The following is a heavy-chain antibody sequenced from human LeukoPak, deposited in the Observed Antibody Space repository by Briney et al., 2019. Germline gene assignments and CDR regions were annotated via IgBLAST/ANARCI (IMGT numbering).Heavy chain of an antibody. D-gene: IGHD3-10*01. CDR2: ISYGGSNK. CDR1: GFTFSSYG. Sequence: GGSLRLSCAASGFTFSSYGMHWVRQAPGKGLEWVAVISYGGSNKYYADSVKGRFTISRDNSKNTLYLRMNSLRGEDTAVYYCARERRRTPSTYGSGSYSLPYWGQGTLVTVSS. J-gene: IGHJ4*02. CDR3: ARERRRTPSTYGSGSYSLPY. V-gene: IGHV3-30*03.